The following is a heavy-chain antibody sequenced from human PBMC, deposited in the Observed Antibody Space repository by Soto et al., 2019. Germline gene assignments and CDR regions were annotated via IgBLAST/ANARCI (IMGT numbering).Heavy chain of an antibody. CDR2: IYHSGST. CDR1: GESIGSDYY. CDR3: ARVREYCSSTSCSIPSPFDY. V-gene: IGHV4-38-2*01. Sequence: SETLSLTCAGSGESIGSDYYWGWIRQPPGKGLEWIGTIYHSGSTYYNPSLKSRITISVDTSTNQFSLKLRSVTAADTAIYYCARVREYCSSTSCSIPSPFDYWGKGTLVTVSS. D-gene: IGHD2-2*01. J-gene: IGHJ4*02.